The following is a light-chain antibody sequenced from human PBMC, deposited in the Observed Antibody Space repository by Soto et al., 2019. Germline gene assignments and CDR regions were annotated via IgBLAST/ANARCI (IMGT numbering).Light chain of an antibody. CDR2: EVT. Sequence: QSVLTQPASVSGSPGQSITISCTGTSSDVGAYNYVSWYQHHPGKVPKLLIYEVTNRPSGVSDRFSGSKSGNTASLTISGLQAEDEADYYCSPKRDSSPLFVFATGTKVIVL. J-gene: IGLJ1*01. V-gene: IGLV2-14*01. CDR1: SSDVGAYNY. CDR3: SPKRDSSPLFV.